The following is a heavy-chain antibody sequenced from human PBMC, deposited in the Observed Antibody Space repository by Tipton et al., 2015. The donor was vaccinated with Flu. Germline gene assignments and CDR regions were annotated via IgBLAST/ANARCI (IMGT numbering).Heavy chain of an antibody. J-gene: IGHJ4*02. V-gene: IGHV4-38-2*01. Sequence: LRLSCSVSGDSISSGYYWGWIRQPPGKGLEWIGCISHSGRTYYNPSLKSRVTISVDTAKNQFSQRLSSVTAADTAVYYCARSTYYYGSGSSDYWGQGTLVTVSS. CDR2: ISHSGRT. CDR1: GDSISSGYY. CDR3: ARSTYYYGSGSSDY. D-gene: IGHD3-10*01.